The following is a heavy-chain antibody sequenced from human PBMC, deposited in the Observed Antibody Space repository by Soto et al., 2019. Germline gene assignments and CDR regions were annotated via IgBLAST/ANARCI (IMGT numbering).Heavy chain of an antibody. CDR2: IYYSGST. Sequence: SETLSLTCTVPGGSISNYYWSWIRQPPGKGLERIGYIYYSGSTSYNPSLKSRVTMSVDTSKNQFSLKLTSVIAADTAVYYCTRGGDAYKNGHWGQGTLVTVSS. V-gene: IGHV4-59*01. CDR3: TRGGDAYKNGH. D-gene: IGHD2-21*01. J-gene: IGHJ4*02. CDR1: GGSISNYY.